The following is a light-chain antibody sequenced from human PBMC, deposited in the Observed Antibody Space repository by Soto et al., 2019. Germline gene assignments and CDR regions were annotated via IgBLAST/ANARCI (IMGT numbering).Light chain of an antibody. Sequence: EIVLTQSPGTLSLSPGERATLSCRASQSVSSTYIAWYQQNPGQAPRLLIYGACSRATGIRDRFSGSGSGRDFTLNISRLEPEDFAVYFCQQYGRSPPFTFGQGTKVEIK. CDR2: GAC. J-gene: IGKJ2*01. V-gene: IGKV3-20*01. CDR3: QQYGRSPPFT. CDR1: QSVSSTY.